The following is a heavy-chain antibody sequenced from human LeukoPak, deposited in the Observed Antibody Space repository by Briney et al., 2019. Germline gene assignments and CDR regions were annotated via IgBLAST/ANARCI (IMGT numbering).Heavy chain of an antibody. CDR2: ISWDGSTT. Sequence: GGSLRLSCAASGFTFDDYAMHWVRQAPGRGLEWVSLISWDGSTTYYADSVKGRFTISRDNSKNSLYLQMNSLRVEDTALYYCAKDTDSSGYYSGYFDYWGQGTLVTVSS. V-gene: IGHV3-43D*03. CDR1: GFTFDDYA. J-gene: IGHJ4*02. CDR3: AKDTDSSGYYSGYFDY. D-gene: IGHD3-22*01.